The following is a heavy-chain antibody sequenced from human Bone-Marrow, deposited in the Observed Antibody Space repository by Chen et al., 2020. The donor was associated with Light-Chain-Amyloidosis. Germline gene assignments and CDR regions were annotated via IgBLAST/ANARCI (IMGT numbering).Heavy chain of an antibody. V-gene: IGHV5-51*01. D-gene: IGHD5-12*01. CDR2: IYPDDSDA. CDR1: GYTFPNYW. CDR3: ARRRDGYNFDY. Sequence: EVQLEQSGPEVKKPGESLKISCKGSGYTFPNYWIGWVLQMPGKGLEWMGVIYPDDSDARYSPSFEGQVTISADKPITTAYLQWRSLKASDTAMYYCARRRDGYNFDYWGQGTLVTVSS. J-gene: IGHJ4*02.